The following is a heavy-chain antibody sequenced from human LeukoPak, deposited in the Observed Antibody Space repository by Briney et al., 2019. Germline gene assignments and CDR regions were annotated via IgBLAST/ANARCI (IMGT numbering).Heavy chain of an antibody. CDR2: INAGNGNT. CDR1: GYTFTSYA. D-gene: IGHD4-11*01. Sequence: ALVKVSCKASGYTFTSYAMHWVRQAPGQRLEWMGWINAGNGNTKYSQKFQGRVTITRDTSASTAYMELSSLRSEDTAVYYCARGSTVRDYRPDYYGMDVWGQGTTVTVSS. V-gene: IGHV1-3*01. J-gene: IGHJ6*02. CDR3: ARGSTVRDYRPDYYGMDV.